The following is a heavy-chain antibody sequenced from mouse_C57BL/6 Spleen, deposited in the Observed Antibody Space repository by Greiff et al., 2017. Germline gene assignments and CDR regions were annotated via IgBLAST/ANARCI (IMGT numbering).Heavy chain of an antibody. Sequence: DVQLQESGAELVKPGASVKLSCTASGYNIKDYYMHWVKQRTEQGLEWIGRIDPEDGETKYAQKFQGKATITADTSSNTAYMQLSSLTSEDSVVYYCARCLDDDDWYFDVWGTGTTVTVSS. CDR3: ARCLDDDDWYFDV. CDR1: GYNIKDYY. V-gene: IGHV14-2*01. CDR2: IDPEDGET. J-gene: IGHJ1*03.